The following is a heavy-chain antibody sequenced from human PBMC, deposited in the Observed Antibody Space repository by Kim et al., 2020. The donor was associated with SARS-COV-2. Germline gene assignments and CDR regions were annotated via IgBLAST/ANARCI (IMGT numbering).Heavy chain of an antibody. CDR2: ISTDKGNT. J-gene: IGHJ5*02. CDR3: ATGGTGRGCGKWFDP. CDR1: GYTFTDFG. D-gene: IGHD3-16*01. Sequence: ASVKVSCKASGYTFTDFGISWMRQAPGQELEWLGWISTDKGNTKFSQKFQGRITMSTDASTSTAFMELKSLSFDDTAVYYCATGGTGRGCGKWFDPWGQG. V-gene: IGHV1-18*01.